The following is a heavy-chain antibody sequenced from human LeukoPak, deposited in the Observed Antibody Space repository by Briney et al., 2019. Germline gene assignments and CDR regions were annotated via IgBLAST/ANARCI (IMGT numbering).Heavy chain of an antibody. CDR2: IYYSGST. CDR3: ARLECSGGSCYSHYYYYMDV. V-gene: IGHV4-59*01. J-gene: IGHJ6*03. CDR1: GGSLSNYY. D-gene: IGHD2-15*01. Sequence: PSETLSLTCTVSGGSLSNYYWSWIRLPPGKGLEWIADIYYSGSTNYNPSLKSRVTISVDTSKNQFSLKLSSVTAADTAVYYCARLECSGGSCYSHYYYYMDVWGLGTTVTVSS.